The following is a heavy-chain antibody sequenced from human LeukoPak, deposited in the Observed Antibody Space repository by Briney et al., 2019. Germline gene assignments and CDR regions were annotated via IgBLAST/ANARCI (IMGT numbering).Heavy chain of an antibody. CDR2: IYYTGST. V-gene: IGHV4-59*12. J-gene: IGHJ3*02. CDR1: GGSIDSYY. D-gene: IGHD3-22*01. Sequence: SSETLSLTCTVSGGSIDSYYWSWIRQPPGKGLEWIGYIYYTGSTEYHPSLKSRVTISLDTSKNQFSLKLSSVTAADTAVYYCAITYYYDSSGYYYDKCAFDIWGQGTMVTVSS. CDR3: AITYYYDSSGYYYDKCAFDI.